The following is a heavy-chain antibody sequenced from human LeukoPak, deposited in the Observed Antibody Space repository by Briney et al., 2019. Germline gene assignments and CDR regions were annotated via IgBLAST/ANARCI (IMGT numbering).Heavy chain of an antibody. CDR3: TTHKGQYCSSTSCYTGDAFDI. Sequence: GGSLRLSCAASGFTFSNAWMSWVRQAPGKGLEWVGRIKSKTDGGTTDYAAPVKGRFTISRDDSKNTLYLQMNSLKTEDAAVYYCTTHKGQYCSSTSCYTGDAFDIWGQGTMVTVSS. D-gene: IGHD2-2*02. J-gene: IGHJ3*02. CDR1: GFTFSNAW. V-gene: IGHV3-15*01. CDR2: IKSKTDGGTT.